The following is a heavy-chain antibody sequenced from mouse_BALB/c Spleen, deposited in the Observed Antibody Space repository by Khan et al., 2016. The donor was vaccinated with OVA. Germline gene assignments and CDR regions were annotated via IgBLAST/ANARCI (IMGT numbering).Heavy chain of an antibody. V-gene: IGHV1-18*01. J-gene: IGHJ4*01. CDR1: GYTFPEYT. CDR2: INPKNGGT. CDR3: ARDAGHY. Sequence: VQLKEFGPELVKPGASVKISCKTSGYTFPEYTVHWVKQSLGKSLDWIGVINPKNGGTAYNQKFKGKATLTVDKSSSTAYMEFRSLTSDDSAVYYCARDAGHYWGQGTSVTVAS. D-gene: IGHD3-3*01.